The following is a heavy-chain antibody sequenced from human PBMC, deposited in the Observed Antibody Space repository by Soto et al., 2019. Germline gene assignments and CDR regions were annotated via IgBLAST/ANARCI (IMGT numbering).Heavy chain of an antibody. V-gene: IGHV4-30-2*01. J-gene: IGHJ4*02. CDR1: GGSISSGGYS. CDR3: ARVRSGWGIDY. D-gene: IGHD6-19*01. Sequence: TRSLTCAVSGGSISSGGYSWSWIRQPPGKGLNYIGYIYHSGSTYYNPSLKSRVTISVDRSKNQFSLKLSSVTAADTAVYYCARVRSGWGIDYWGQGTLAT. CDR2: IYHSGST.